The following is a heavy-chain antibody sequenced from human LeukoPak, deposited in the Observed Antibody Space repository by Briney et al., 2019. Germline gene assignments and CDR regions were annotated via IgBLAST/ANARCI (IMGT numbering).Heavy chain of an antibody. J-gene: IGHJ4*02. D-gene: IGHD2-8*01. CDR2: ISGSGGST. CDR1: GFTFSSYA. Sequence: GGSLRLSCAASGFTFSSYAMSWVRQAPGKALEWVSAISGSGGSTYYADSVKGRFTISRDNSKNTLYLQMNSLRTEGTAVYYCAANGGYIDYWGQGTLVTVSS. V-gene: IGHV3-23*01. CDR3: AANGGYIDY.